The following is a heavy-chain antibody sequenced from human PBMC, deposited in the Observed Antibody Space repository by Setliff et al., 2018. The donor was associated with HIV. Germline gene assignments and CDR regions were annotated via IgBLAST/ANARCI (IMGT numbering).Heavy chain of an antibody. CDR1: GGFFTSYY. J-gene: IGHJ5*02. CDR2: ISHSGST. V-gene: IGHV4-34*01. Sequence: PSETLSLTCAVYGGFFTSYYWSWIRQPPGKGLEWIGEISHSGSTNYNPSLESRVTMSVDTSKNQVSLNLSSVTAADPAVYYCATSVSAKENWHDPWGLGTLVTVSS. D-gene: IGHD6-19*01. CDR3: ATSVSAKENWHDP.